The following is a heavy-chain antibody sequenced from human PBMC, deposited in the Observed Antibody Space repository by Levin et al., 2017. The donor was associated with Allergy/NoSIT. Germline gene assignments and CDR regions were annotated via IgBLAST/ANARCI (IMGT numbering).Heavy chain of an antibody. D-gene: IGHD3-10*01. CDR1: GFTFSSYA. V-gene: IGHV3-30-3*01. J-gene: IGHJ4*02. Sequence: GESLKISCAASGFTFSSYAMHWVRQAPGKGLEWVAVISYDGSNKYYADSVKGRFTISRDNSKNTLYLQMNSLRAEDTAVYYCARDADALRGSGSHQLDYWGQGTLVTVSS. CDR3: ARDADALRGSGSHQLDY. CDR2: ISYDGSNK.